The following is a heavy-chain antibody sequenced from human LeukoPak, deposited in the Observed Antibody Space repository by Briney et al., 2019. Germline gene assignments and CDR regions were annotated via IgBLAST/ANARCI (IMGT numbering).Heavy chain of an antibody. CDR2: IYYSGST. V-gene: IGHV4-39*01. CDR3: ARPIDYAGPFDY. D-gene: IGHD4-17*01. CDR1: GGSISSSSYY. Sequence: SETLSLTCTVSGGSISSSSYYRGWIRQPPGKGLEWIGSIYYSGSTYYNPSLKSRVTISVDTSKNQFSLKLSSVTAADTAVYYCARPIDYAGPFDYWGQGTLVTVSS. J-gene: IGHJ4*02.